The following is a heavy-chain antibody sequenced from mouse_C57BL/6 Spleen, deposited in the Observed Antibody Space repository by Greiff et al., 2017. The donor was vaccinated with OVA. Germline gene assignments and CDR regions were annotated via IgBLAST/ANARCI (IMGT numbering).Heavy chain of an antibody. CDR2: INYDGSST. CDR3: ARDGPGYFDY. J-gene: IGHJ2*01. CDR1: GFTFSDYY. Sequence: EVKLMESEGGLVQPGSSMKLSCTASGFTFSDYYMAWVRQVPEKGLEWVANINYDGSSTYYLDSLKSRFIISRDNAKNILYLQMSSLKSEDTATYYCARDGPGYFDYWGQGTTLTVSS. D-gene: IGHD4-1*01. V-gene: IGHV5-16*01.